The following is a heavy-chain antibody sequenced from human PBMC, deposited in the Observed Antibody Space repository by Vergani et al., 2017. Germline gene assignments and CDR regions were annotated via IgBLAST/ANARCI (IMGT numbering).Heavy chain of an antibody. Sequence: QVQLQESGPGLVKPSETLSLTCTVTGGSISSSSYYWGWIRQPPGKGLEWIGSIYYSGSTYYNPSLKSRVTISVDTSKNQFSRKLSSVTAADTAVYYCARDKREDSSGWYPNWFDPWGQGTLVTVSS. CDR3: ARDKREDSSGWYPNWFDP. J-gene: IGHJ5*02. D-gene: IGHD6-19*01. V-gene: IGHV4-39*07. CDR2: IYYSGST. CDR1: GGSISSSSYY.